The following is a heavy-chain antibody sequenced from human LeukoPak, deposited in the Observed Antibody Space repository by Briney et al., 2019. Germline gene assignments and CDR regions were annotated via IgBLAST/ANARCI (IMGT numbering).Heavy chain of an antibody. CDR2: MKEDGSKT. D-gene: IGHD3-10*01. CDR1: GFTFSGYW. J-gene: IGHJ4*02. Sequence: GGSLRVSCAASGFTFSGYWMNWVRQAPGKVLEWVANMKEDGSKTSYADSLKGRFAISRDNAGNSLYLQTYSLRVEDTAVYYCVRDGSGSVEFDYWGQGTLVTVSS. CDR3: VRDGSGSVEFDY. V-gene: IGHV3-7*01.